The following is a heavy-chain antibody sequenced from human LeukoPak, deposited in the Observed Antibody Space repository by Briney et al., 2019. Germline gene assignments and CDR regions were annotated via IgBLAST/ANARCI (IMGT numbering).Heavy chain of an antibody. V-gene: IGHV3-74*01. CDR2: INSDGSST. D-gene: IGHD4-17*01. J-gene: IGHJ5*02. Sequence: TGGSLRLSCAASGFTFSSYWMHWVRQAPGKGLVWVSRINSDGSSTSYADSVKGRFTISRDNAKNTLHLQMNSLRAEDTAVYYCARGGAHDYGLDWFDPWGQGTLVTVSS. CDR3: ARGGAHDYGLDWFDP. CDR1: GFTFSSYW.